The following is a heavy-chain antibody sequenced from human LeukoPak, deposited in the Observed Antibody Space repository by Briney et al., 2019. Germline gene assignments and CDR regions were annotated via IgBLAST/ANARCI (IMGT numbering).Heavy chain of an antibody. D-gene: IGHD5-18*01. CDR2: INHSGST. J-gene: IGHJ6*03. CDR3: ARVSGHSYGWSYYYYMDV. V-gene: IGHV4-34*01. CDR1: GGSFSGYY. Sequence: SETLSLTXAVYGGSFSGYYWSWISQPPGKGLEWIGEINHSGSTNYNPSLKSRVTISVDTSKNQFSLKLSSVTAADTAVYYCARVSGHSYGWSYYYYMDVWGKGTTVTVSS.